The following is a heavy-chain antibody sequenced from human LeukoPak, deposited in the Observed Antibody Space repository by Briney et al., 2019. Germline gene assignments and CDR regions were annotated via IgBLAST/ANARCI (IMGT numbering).Heavy chain of an antibody. D-gene: IGHD3-16*02. CDR3: ARNIGVTYGGVIVYDY. CDR2: IDWDDDK. Sequence: SGPALVKPTQTVTLTCTFSGFSLSTSGMSVSWIRQSLGKALDWLARIDWDDDKYYTTSLKTRLSISKDTSKNQVVLTMTNMDPVDTATYYCARNIGVTYGGVIVYDYWGPGTLVIVSS. V-gene: IGHV2-70*11. CDR1: GFSLSTSGMS. J-gene: IGHJ4*02.